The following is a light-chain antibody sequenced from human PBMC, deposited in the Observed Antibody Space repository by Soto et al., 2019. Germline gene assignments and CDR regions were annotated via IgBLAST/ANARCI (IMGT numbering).Light chain of an antibody. J-gene: IGLJ1*01. CDR1: SSNIGSNP. V-gene: IGLV1-44*01. CDR2: STS. CDR3: AAWDDRLDVYV. Sequence: QSVLTQPPSASGTPGQIVAISCSGSSSNIGSNPVAWYQQLPGTAPKLLIYSTSQRSSGVPGRFSGSKSGASASLSISGLQSEDEADYYWAAWDDRLDVYVFGTGTKVTVL.